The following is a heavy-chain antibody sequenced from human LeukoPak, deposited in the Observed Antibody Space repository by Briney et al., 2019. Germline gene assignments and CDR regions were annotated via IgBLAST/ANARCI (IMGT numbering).Heavy chain of an antibody. V-gene: IGHV4-39*07. CDR3: ARIINTGIYGRGWFDR. Sequence: SETLSLTCSVSGDSISSGSYYWGWVRQPPGQGLEWIVSIYYDGSPYYSPSLHGRLTISIDTSKNQFSLQLISVTAADTAVYSCARIINTGIYGRGWFDRWGQGTPVTVSS. CDR2: IYYDGSP. D-gene: IGHD1-26*01. CDR1: GDSISSGSYY. J-gene: IGHJ5*02.